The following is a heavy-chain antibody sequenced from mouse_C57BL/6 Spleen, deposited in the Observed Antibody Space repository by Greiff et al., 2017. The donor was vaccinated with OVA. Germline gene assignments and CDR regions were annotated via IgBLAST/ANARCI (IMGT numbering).Heavy chain of an antibody. CDR1: GYTFTSYW. Sequence: QVQLQQPGAELVMPGASVKLSCKASGYTFTSYWMHWVKQRPGQGLEWIGELDPSDSYTNYNQKFKGKSTLTVDKSSSTAYMQLSSLTSEDSAVYYCARPYDGRAMDYWGQGTSVTVSS. CDR2: LDPSDSYT. J-gene: IGHJ4*01. V-gene: IGHV1-69*01. CDR3: ARPYDGRAMDY. D-gene: IGHD2-3*01.